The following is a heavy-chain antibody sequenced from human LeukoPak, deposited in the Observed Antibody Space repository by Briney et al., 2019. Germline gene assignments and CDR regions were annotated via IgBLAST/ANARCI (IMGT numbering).Heavy chain of an antibody. CDR1: GFTFSSYA. D-gene: IGHD6-19*01. J-gene: IGHJ4*02. Sequence: PGGSLRLSCAASGFTFSSYAMSWVRQAPGKGLEWVSGISGSGGSIYYADSVKGRFTISRDNSKNTVYVQMNSLRAEDTAVYYCAKTDAVAGFYYFDDWGQGTLVTVSS. CDR3: AKTDAVAGFYYFDD. V-gene: IGHV3-23*01. CDR2: ISGSGGSI.